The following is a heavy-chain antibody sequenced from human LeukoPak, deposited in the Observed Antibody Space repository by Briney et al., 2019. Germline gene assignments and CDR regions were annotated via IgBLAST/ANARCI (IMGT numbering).Heavy chain of an antibody. Sequence: PSETLSLTCTVSGGSISSYYWSWIRQPPGKGLEWIGYIYYSGSTNYNPSLKSRVTISVDTSKNQFSLKLSSVTAADTAVYYCARGNKIAAPARPVYYYYMDVWGKGTTVTVSS. CDR2: IYYSGST. CDR1: GGSISSYY. CDR3: ARGNKIAAPARPVYYYYMDV. J-gene: IGHJ6*03. V-gene: IGHV4-59*01. D-gene: IGHD6-13*01.